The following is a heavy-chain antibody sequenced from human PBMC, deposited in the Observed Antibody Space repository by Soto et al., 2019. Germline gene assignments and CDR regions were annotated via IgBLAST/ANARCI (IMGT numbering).Heavy chain of an antibody. J-gene: IGHJ4*02. CDR2: ISGSGGST. D-gene: IGHD5-12*01. CDR1: GFTFSSYA. Sequence: EVKLLESGGGLVQPGGSLRLSCAASGFTFSSYAMSWVRQAPGKGLELVSAISGSGGSTYYADSVKGRFTISRDNSKNTLYLKMNSLRAEDTAVDYCAKDSQMATLNYCGQGTLVTVSS. V-gene: IGHV3-23*01. CDR3: AKDSQMATLNY.